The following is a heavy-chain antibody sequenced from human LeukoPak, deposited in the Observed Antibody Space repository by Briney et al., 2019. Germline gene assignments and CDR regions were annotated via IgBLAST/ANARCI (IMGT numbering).Heavy chain of an antibody. V-gene: IGHV3-33*06. D-gene: IGHD4-17*01. CDR1: GFTFSSYG. CDR3: AKAHLRGYFDY. Sequence: PGGSLRLSCAASGFTFSSYGMHWVRQAPGKGLEWVAVIWYDGSNKYYADSVKGRFTISRDNSKNTLYLQMNSLRAEDTAVYYCAKAHLRGYFDYWGQGTLVTVSS. CDR2: IWYDGSNK. J-gene: IGHJ4*02.